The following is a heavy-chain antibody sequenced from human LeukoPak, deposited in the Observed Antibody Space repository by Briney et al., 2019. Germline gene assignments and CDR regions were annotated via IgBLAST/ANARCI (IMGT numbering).Heavy chain of an antibody. CDR1: GGSISSYY. J-gene: IGHJ4*02. CDR2: IYYSGST. D-gene: IGHD6-13*01. CDR3: ARASIGGYSSSWYDY. V-gene: IGHV4-59*01. Sequence: SETLSLTCTVSGGSISSYYWSWIRQPPGKGLEWSGYIYYSGSTNYNPSLKTRVTISVDTSKNQFSLKLSSVTAADTAVYYCARASIGGYSSSWYDYWGQGTLVTVSS.